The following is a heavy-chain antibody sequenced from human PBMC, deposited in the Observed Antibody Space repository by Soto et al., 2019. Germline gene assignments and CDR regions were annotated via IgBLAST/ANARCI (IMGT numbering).Heavy chain of an antibody. D-gene: IGHD3-22*01. V-gene: IGHV3-23*01. J-gene: IGHJ4*02. CDR2: ISGSGGST. CDR3: AREYYYDSSGYYRPLGFDY. CDR1: GFTFSSYA. Sequence: GGSLRLSCAASGFTFSSYAMSWVRQAPGKGLEWVSAISGSGGSTYYADSVKGRFTISRDNSKNTLYLQMNSLRAEDTAVYYCAREYYYDSSGYYRPLGFDYWGQGTLVTVSS.